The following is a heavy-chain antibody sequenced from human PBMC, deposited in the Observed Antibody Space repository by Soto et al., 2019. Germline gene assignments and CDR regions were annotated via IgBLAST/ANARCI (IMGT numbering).Heavy chain of an antibody. Sequence: QVQLVQSGAEVKKPGSSVKVSCKASGGTFSSYTISWVRQAPGQGLEWMGRIIPILGIANYAQKFQGRVTITADKSTSTAYMELSSLRSEDTAVYYCARERDYGAGRYYTYYYYYMDVWGKGTTVTVSS. CDR2: IIPILGIA. D-gene: IGHD3-10*01. V-gene: IGHV1-69*08. CDR3: ARERDYGAGRYYTYYYYYMDV. J-gene: IGHJ6*03. CDR1: GGTFSSYT.